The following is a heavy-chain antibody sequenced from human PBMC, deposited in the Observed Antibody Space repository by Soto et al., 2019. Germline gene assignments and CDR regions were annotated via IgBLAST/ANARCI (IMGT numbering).Heavy chain of an antibody. CDR1: GYTFTNYG. CDR3: ARDGGIPDFAALDF. V-gene: IGHV1-18*01. J-gene: IGHJ3*01. CDR2: ISAYNGNK. D-gene: IGHD3-16*01. Sequence: QVRLVQSEAEVKEPGASVKVSCESSGYTFTNYGISWVRQAPGQGLEWMGWISAYNGNKNYAERFQGRVTMTTDTSTSTAYMELRSLRSDDTAVYYCARDGGIPDFAALDFWGQGTMVTVSS.